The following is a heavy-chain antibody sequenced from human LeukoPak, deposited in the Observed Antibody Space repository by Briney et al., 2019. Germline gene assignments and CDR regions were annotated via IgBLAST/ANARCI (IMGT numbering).Heavy chain of an antibody. J-gene: IGHJ4*02. Sequence: ASVKVSCKASGYTFTSYGIRWVRQAPGQGLEWMGWISAYNGNTNYAQKLQGRVTMTTDTSTSTAYMELRSLRSDDTAVYYCASQSDYGDYRRNFDYWGQGTLVTVSS. CDR2: ISAYNGNT. CDR1: GYTFTSYG. CDR3: ASQSDYGDYRRNFDY. V-gene: IGHV1-18*01. D-gene: IGHD4-17*01.